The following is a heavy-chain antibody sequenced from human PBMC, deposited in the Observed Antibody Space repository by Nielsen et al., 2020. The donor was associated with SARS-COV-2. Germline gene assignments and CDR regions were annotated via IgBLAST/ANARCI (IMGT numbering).Heavy chain of an antibody. CDR2: IIPIFGTA. Sequence: SVKVSCKASGYTFTSYYMHWVRQAPGQGLEWMGGIIPIFGTANYAQKFQGRVTITADESTSTAYMELSSLRSEDTAVYYCAREEQHPSQNWGQGTLVTVSS. V-gene: IGHV1-69*13. CDR1: GYTFTSYY. D-gene: IGHD6-13*01. J-gene: IGHJ4*02. CDR3: AREEQHPSQN.